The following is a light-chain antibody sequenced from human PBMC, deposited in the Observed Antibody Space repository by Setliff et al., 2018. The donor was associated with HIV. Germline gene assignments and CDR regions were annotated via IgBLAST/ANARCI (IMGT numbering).Light chain of an antibody. CDR3: SSYTNTNTGV. V-gene: IGLV2-14*01. Sequence: HSALTQPASVSGSPGQSITISCTGSNSDVGGYNYVSWYQQHPGKAPKLMIYEVSNRPSGVSNRFSGSKSGNTASLTISGLQAEDEADYYCSSYTNTNTGVFGTGTKVTVL. J-gene: IGLJ1*01. CDR2: EVS. CDR1: NSDVGGYNY.